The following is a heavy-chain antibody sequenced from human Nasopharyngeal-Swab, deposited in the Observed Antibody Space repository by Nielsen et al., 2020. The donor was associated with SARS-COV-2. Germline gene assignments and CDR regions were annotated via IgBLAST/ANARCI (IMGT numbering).Heavy chain of an antibody. V-gene: IGHV3-21*01. CDR1: GFTISSYS. D-gene: IGHD1-1*01. CDR2: ISSSSSYI. Sequence: GESLKSSGADSGFTISSYSMNRDRQAPGKGLEWVSSISSSSSYIYYADSVKGRFTISRDNAKNSLYLQMNSLRAEDTAVYYCASSGTGALFDYWGQGTLVTVSS. CDR3: ASSGTGALFDY. J-gene: IGHJ4*02.